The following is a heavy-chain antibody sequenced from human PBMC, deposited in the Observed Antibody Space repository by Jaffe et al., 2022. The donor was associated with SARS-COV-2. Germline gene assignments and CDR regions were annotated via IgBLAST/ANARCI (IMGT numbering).Heavy chain of an antibody. Sequence: EVQLVESGGGLVQPGGSLRLSCAASGFTFSTYWMSWVRQAPGKGLEWVANIKQDGSEKYHVGSVKGRFTISRDNAKNSLYLQMNSLRAEDTAMYFCASGNYYGSGSYYFDYWGQGTLVTVSS. D-gene: IGHD3-10*01. CDR3: ASGNYYGSGSYYFDY. J-gene: IGHJ4*02. CDR2: IKQDGSEK. CDR1: GFTFSTYW. V-gene: IGHV3-7*03.